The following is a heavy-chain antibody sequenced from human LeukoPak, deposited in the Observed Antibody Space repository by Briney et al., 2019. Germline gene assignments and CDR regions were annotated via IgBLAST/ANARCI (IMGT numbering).Heavy chain of an antibody. CDR1: GGSFSGYY. J-gene: IGHJ5*02. Sequence: PSETLSLACAVYGGSFSGYYWSWIRQPPGKGLEWIGEINHSGSTNYNPSLKSRVTISVDTSKNQFSLKLSSVTAAATAVYYCARRGLYCSSTSCYSILFNWFDPWGQGTLVTVSS. CDR2: INHSGST. V-gene: IGHV4-34*01. CDR3: ARRGLYCSSTSCYSILFNWFDP. D-gene: IGHD2-2*01.